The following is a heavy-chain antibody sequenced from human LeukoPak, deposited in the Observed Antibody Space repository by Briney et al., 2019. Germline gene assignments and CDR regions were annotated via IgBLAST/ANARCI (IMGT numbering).Heavy chain of an antibody. CDR2: INSDGSST. CDR3: ARNGYYDSSGYLGDAFDI. CDR1: GFTFSSYW. V-gene: IGHV3-74*01. Sequence: PGGSLRLSCAASGFTFSSYWMHWVRQAPGKGLVSVSRINSDGSSTSYADSVKGRFTISRDNAKNTLYLQMNSLRAEDTAVYYCARNGYYDSSGYLGDAFDIWGQGTMVTVSS. D-gene: IGHD3-22*01. J-gene: IGHJ3*02.